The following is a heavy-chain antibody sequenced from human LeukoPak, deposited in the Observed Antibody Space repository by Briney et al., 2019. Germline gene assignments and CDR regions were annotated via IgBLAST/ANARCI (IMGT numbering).Heavy chain of an antibody. D-gene: IGHD3-9*01. V-gene: IGHV1-18*01. Sequence: ASVKVSCKASGYTFTSYGISWVRQAPGQGLEWMGWISAYNGNTNYAQKLQGRVTMTTGTSTSTAYMELRSLRSDDTAVYYCARAGTLTYYDILTGYYDYWGQRTLVTVSS. CDR1: GYTFTSYG. CDR2: ISAYNGNT. J-gene: IGHJ4*02. CDR3: ARAGTLTYYDILTGYYDY.